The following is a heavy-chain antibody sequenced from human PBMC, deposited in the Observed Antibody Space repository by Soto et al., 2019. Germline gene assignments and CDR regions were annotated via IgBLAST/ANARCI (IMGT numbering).Heavy chain of an antibody. J-gene: IGHJ4*02. Sequence: SETLSLTCTVSGGSISSYYWSWIRQPPGKGLEWIGYIYYNGSTNYNPSLKSRVTISVDTSKNQFSLKLSSVTAADTAVYYCARANAAAKRAFDYWGQGTLVTVSS. V-gene: IGHV4-59*01. CDR3: ARANAAAKRAFDY. CDR1: GGSISSYY. D-gene: IGHD6-13*01. CDR2: IYYNGST.